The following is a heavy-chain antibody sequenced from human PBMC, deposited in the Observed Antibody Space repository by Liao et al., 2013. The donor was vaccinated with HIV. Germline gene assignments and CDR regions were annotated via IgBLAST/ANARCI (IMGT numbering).Heavy chain of an antibody. D-gene: IGHD5-12*01. V-gene: IGHV4-59*01. CDR1: GGSISSYY. J-gene: IGHJ4*02. CDR2: IYYSGST. CDR3: ARVVRGYSGYGGFNY. Sequence: QVQLQESGPGLVKPSETLSLTCTVSGGSISSYYWSWIRQPPGKGLEWIGYIYYSGSTNYNPSLKSRVTISVDTSKNEFSLKLSSVTAADTAVYYCARVVRGYSGYGGFNYWGQGTLVTVSS.